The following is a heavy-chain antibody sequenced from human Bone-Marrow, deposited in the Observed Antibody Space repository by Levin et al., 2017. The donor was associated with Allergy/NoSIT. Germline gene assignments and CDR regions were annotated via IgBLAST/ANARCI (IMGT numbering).Heavy chain of an antibody. J-gene: IGHJ4*02. V-gene: IGHV1-69*01. CDR1: GGTFNTQA. CDR3: VRGSTRATQKGFHLTFDYFDF. Sequence: KISCKTSGGTFNTQAISWVRQAPGHGLEWMGGITPIFGTPSYPQKFQGRVTITADESTATAYMELTSLRSDDTAVYYCVRGSTRATQKGFHLTFDYFDFWGRGTLVAVSS. CDR2: ITPIFGTP.